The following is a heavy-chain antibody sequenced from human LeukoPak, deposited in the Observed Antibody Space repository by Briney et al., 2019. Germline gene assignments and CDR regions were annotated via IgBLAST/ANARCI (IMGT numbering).Heavy chain of an antibody. Sequence: PSETLSLTCAVSGGSISSGGYYWSCIRQSAGKRREWIGRIYISGSTDYNPSLRSRVTMSVDTSKNQLSLNLNSVTAADTAVYYCARRTSLWFGEYFDYWGQGTLVTVSS. CDR3: ARRTSLWFGEYFDY. V-gene: IGHV4-61*02. CDR2: IYISGST. CDR1: GGSISSGGYY. D-gene: IGHD3-10*01. J-gene: IGHJ4*02.